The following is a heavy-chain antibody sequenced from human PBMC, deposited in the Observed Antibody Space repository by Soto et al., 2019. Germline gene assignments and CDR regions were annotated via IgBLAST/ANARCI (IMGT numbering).Heavy chain of an antibody. CDR1: GFTFSSYA. Sequence: EVQLVESGGGLVQPGGSLRLSCAASGFTFSSYAMHWVRQAPGKGLEYVSAISSNGGSTYYANSVKGRFTISRDNSKNTLYLQMRSLRAEDMAVYYCARGRAVAGMRYYFDYWGQGTLVTVSS. CDR2: ISSNGGST. J-gene: IGHJ4*02. CDR3: ARGRAVAGMRYYFDY. D-gene: IGHD6-19*01. V-gene: IGHV3-64*01.